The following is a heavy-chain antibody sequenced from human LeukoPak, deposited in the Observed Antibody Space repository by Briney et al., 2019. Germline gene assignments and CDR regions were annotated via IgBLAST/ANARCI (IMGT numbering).Heavy chain of an antibody. CDR1: GFTFSSYE. J-gene: IGHJ4*02. CDR3: AKDYPGDDYGDYGFDY. D-gene: IGHD4-17*01. V-gene: IGHV3-30*18. CDR2: ISYDGSNK. Sequence: GGSLRLSCAASGFTFSSYEMNWVRQAPGKGLEWVAVISYDGSNKYYADSVKGRFTISRDNSKNTLYLQMNSLRAEDAAVYYCAKDYPGDDYGDYGFDYWGQGTLVTVSS.